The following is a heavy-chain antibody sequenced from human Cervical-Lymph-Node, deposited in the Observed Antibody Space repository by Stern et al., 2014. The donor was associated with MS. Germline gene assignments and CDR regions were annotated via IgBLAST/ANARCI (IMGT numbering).Heavy chain of an antibody. Sequence: VQLVQSGAEVKKPGASVKVSCKAFGYTFTSNKTHWVRQAPGQGLEWMGIINPGGGSTRYAQKLQGRVTMTRDTSTSTVYMELTSLRSEDTAVYSCARDNGGWSVDSWGQGTLVIVSS. D-gene: IGHD6-19*01. V-gene: IGHV1-46*01. CDR3: ARDNGGWSVDS. J-gene: IGHJ4*02. CDR2: INPGGGST. CDR1: GYTFTSNK.